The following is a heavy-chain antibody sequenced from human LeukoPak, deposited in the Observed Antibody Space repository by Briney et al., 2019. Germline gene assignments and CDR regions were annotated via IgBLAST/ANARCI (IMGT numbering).Heavy chain of an antibody. J-gene: IGHJ6*04. Sequence: GGSLRLSCAASGIIFSNYWMHWVRQAPGRGLEWVSSISSSSNYIYHADSVKGRFTISRDNAKNSLYLQMNSLRAEDTAVYYCARGHYYGMDVWGKGTTVTISS. CDR3: ARGHYYGMDV. CDR2: ISSSSNYI. V-gene: IGHV3-21*01. CDR1: GIIFSNYW.